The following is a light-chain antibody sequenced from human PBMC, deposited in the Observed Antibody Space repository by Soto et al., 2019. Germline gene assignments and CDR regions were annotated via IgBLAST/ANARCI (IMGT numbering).Light chain of an antibody. J-gene: IGKJ3*01. V-gene: IGKV3-11*01. CDR3: QQRSNWPLT. Sequence: EIVLTQSPATMSLSPGEGATLSCRVSQSVSSHLAWYQKKPGQAPRLLIYDASSRATGIPARFSGSGSGTDFTLTINSVELEDFAVYYCQQRSNWPLTFGPGTKVDFK. CDR2: DAS. CDR1: QSVSSH.